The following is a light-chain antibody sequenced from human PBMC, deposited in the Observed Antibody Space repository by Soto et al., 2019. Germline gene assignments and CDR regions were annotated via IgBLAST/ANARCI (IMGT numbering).Light chain of an antibody. CDR2: GAS. J-gene: IGKJ1*01. V-gene: IGKV3-15*01. CDR3: QHYNNWPPWT. Sequence: EIVMTQSPATLSVSPGERATLSCRASQSVSSNLAGYQQKPGEAPRLLIYGASTRATGIPARLSGSGSGTEFSLTITSLQSEDFAIYYCQHYNNWPPWTFGQGTKVEIK. CDR1: QSVSSN.